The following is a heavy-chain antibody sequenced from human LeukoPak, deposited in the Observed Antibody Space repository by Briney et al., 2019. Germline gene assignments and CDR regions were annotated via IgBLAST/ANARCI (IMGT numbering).Heavy chain of an antibody. D-gene: IGHD3-3*01. J-gene: IGHJ4*02. CDR2: INHSGST. CDR1: GLSFSGYY. V-gene: IGHV4-34*01. CDR3: ARSLRFLAGGYFDY. Sequence: SETLSLTCAVYGLSFSGYYLSWIRQPPGKGLEWIGEINHSGSTNYNPSLKSRVTISVDTSKNQFSLKLSSVTAADAAVYYCARSLRFLAGGYFDYWGQGTLVTVSS.